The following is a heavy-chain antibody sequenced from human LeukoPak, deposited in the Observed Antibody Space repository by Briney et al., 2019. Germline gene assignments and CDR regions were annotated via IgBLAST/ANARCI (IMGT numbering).Heavy chain of an antibody. J-gene: IGHJ5*02. CDR2: ISPSTTHT. CDR3: ARGGHGAADQ. CDR1: GXTFSDYY. Sequence: SGGSLRLSCAASGXTFSDYYMSWSRQAPGKGLESLSYISPSTTHTSYADSVKGRFTISRDNAKNLLYLQMNSLRAEDTAVYYCARGGHGAADQWGQGTLVTVSS. V-gene: IGHV3-11*05. D-gene: IGHD1-26*01.